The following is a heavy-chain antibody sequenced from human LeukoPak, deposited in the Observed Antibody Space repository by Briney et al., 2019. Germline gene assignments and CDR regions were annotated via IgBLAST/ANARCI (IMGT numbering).Heavy chain of an antibody. Sequence: PGGSLRLSCAASGFTFSSYAMSWVRQAPGKGLEWVSAISGSGGSTYYADSVKGRFTISRDNSKNTLYLQINSLRAEDTAVYYCAKDPLLWFGELEIDYWGQGTLVTVSS. CDR2: ISGSGGST. D-gene: IGHD3-10*01. V-gene: IGHV3-23*01. CDR1: GFTFSSYA. J-gene: IGHJ4*02. CDR3: AKDPLLWFGELEIDY.